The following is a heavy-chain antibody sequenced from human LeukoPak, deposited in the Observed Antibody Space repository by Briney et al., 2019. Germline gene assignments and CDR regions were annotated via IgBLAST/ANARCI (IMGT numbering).Heavy chain of an antibody. CDR1: GFTFSNYI. J-gene: IGHJ5*02. CDR2: ITTSSSAI. CDR3: ARESGFDP. V-gene: IGHV3-48*04. Sequence: GGSLRLSCAASGFTFSNYIMNWVRQAPGRGLEWVSYITTSSSAIYYADSVKGRFTISRDNAKNSLYLQMNSLRAEDTAAYYCARESGFDPWGQGTLVTVSS.